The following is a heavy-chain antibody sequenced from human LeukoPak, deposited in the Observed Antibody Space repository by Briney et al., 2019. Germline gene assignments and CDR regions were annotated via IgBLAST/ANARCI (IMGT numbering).Heavy chain of an antibody. J-gene: IGHJ5*02. CDR2: IYHSGST. CDR3: AGGPLIPAAIGCWFDP. CDR1: GGSFTDSNW. V-gene: IGHV4-4*02. D-gene: IGHD2-2*01. Sequence: PSGTLSLTCAVSGGSFTDSNWWSWVRQPPGKGLEWIGEIYHSGSTNYNPSLKSRVTISIDNSKNQFSLKLSSVTAADTAVYYCAGGPLIPAAIGCWFDPWGQGTLVTVSS.